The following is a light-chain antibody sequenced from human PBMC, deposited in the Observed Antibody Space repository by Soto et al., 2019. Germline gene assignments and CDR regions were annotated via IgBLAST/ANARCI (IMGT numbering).Light chain of an antibody. CDR2: SDN. CDR3: AAWDDSLNGLV. CDR1: TSNIGSNT. V-gene: IGLV1-44*01. Sequence: QSVLTQPPSASETPGQRVTISCSGGTSNIGSNTVNWYQQVPGTAPKLLIYSDNQGPSGVPDRFSASKSGTSASLAISGLQSEDEADYYCAAWDDSLNGLVFGGGTKLTVL. J-gene: IGLJ2*01.